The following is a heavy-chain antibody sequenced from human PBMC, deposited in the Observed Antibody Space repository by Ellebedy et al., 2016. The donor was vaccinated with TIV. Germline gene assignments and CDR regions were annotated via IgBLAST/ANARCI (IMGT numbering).Heavy chain of an antibody. CDR3: ARIRFSVPESYYYGMDV. Sequence: SGPTLVKPTQTLTLTCTFSGFSLSTSGMCVSWIRQPPGKALEWLALIDWDDDKYYSTSLKTRLTISKDTSKNQVVLTMTNMDPVDTATYYCARIRFSVPESYYYGMDVWGQGTTVTVSS. CDR2: IDWDDDK. D-gene: IGHD2/OR15-2a*01. J-gene: IGHJ6*02. CDR1: GFSLSTSGMC. V-gene: IGHV2-70*01.